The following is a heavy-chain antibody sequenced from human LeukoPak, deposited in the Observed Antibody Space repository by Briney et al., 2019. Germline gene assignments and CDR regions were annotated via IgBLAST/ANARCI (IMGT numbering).Heavy chain of an antibody. J-gene: IGHJ4*02. CDR1: GYSISSGYY. CDR2: MYHSGST. D-gene: IGHD2-2*01. Sequence: SETLSLTCAVSGYSISSGYYWGWIRQPPGKGLEWIGSMYHSGSTYHNPSLKSRVTISVDTSKNQFSLKLSSVTAADTALYYCARGGYCSSTSCSSFDYWGQGTLVTVSS. CDR3: ARGGYCSSTSCSSFDY. V-gene: IGHV4-38-2*01.